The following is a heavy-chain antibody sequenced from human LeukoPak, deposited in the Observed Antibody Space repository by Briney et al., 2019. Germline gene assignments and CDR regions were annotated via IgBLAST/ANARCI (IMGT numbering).Heavy chain of an antibody. V-gene: IGHV4-34*01. Sequence: SETLSLTCAVYGGALSGYYWSWIRQPPGKGLEWIGETNHRGGTNYNPSLKSRVSISVDTSKNQFSLKLSTVTAADTAVYYCAREIISARGSFDSWGQGTLVTVSS. CDR3: AREIISARGSFDS. J-gene: IGHJ4*02. D-gene: IGHD3-16*01. CDR1: GGALSGYY. CDR2: TNHRGGT.